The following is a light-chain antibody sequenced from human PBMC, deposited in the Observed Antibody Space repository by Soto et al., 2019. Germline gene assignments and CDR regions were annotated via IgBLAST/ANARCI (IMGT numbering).Light chain of an antibody. Sequence: QSALTQPAFVSGSPGQSITISCTGTSSDVGGYNYVSWYQQHPGKAPKLMIYDVSNRPSGVSNRFSGSKSGNTASLTISGLQAEYEADYYCSSYTSSSTPYVVFGGGTKLTVL. J-gene: IGLJ2*01. CDR2: DVS. V-gene: IGLV2-14*01. CDR1: SSDVGGYNY. CDR3: SSYTSSSTPYVV.